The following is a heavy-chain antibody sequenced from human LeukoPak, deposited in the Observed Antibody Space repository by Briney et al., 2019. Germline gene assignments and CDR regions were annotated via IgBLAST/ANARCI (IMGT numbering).Heavy chain of an antibody. J-gene: IGHJ3*02. V-gene: IGHV3-33*06. D-gene: IGHD2-15*01. CDR1: GFTFRSYW. CDR3: AKDLGYCSGGSCYSYPVGAFDI. CDR2: IWYDGSNK. Sequence: GGSLRLSCAASGFTFRSYWIHWVRQAPGKGLEWVAVIWYDGSNKYYADSVKGRFTISRDNSKNTLYLQMNSLRAEDTAVYYCAKDLGYCSGGSCYSYPVGAFDIWGQGTMVTVSS.